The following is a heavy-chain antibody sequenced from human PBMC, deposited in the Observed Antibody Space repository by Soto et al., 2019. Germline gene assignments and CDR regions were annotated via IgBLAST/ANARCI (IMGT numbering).Heavy chain of an antibody. CDR1: GYSFTSFY. Sequence: QVQLVQSGAEVKEPGASVKISCKPSGYSFTSFYMHWVRQAPGQGLEWMGTINPNGGSTTYAQKFQGRVTMTRDTYTSTLYMDLSGLRSEDTAVYYCARAIPHFDYWGQGTLVTVSS. J-gene: IGHJ4*02. CDR2: INPNGGST. D-gene: IGHD2-21*01. V-gene: IGHV1-46*01. CDR3: ARAIPHFDY.